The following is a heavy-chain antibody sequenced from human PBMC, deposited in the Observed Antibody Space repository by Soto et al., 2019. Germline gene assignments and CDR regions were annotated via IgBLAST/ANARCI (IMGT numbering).Heavy chain of an antibody. Sequence: LRLSCAASGFTFDDYAMHWVRQVPGKGLEWVSGINWNSGSIGYGDSVKGRFAISRDNAKNSLHLQMNSLSAEDTASYYCVKDESINWYSGHFRHWGQGTLVTVSS. D-gene: IGHD6-13*01. J-gene: IGHJ1*01. CDR3: VKDESINWYSGHFRH. CDR2: INWNSGSI. CDR1: GFTFDDYA. V-gene: IGHV3-9*01.